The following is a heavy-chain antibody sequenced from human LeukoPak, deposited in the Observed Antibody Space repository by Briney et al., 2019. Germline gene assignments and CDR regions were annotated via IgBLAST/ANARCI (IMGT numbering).Heavy chain of an antibody. V-gene: IGHV3-23*01. D-gene: IGHD3-3*01. CDR2: ISGSGGST. Sequence: GASLRLSCAASGFTFSSYAMSWVRQAPGKGLEWVSAISGSGGSTYYADSVKGRFTISRDNSKNTLYLQMNSLRAEDTAVYYCAKDLWGGWSGYYSDYFDYWGQGTLVTVSS. CDR1: GFTFSSYA. CDR3: AKDLWGGWSGYYSDYFDY. J-gene: IGHJ4*02.